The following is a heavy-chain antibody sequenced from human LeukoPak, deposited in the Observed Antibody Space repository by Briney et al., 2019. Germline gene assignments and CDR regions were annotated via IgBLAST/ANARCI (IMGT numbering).Heavy chain of an antibody. CDR3: ARDPPYH. CDR1: GFTFSSYE. V-gene: IGHV3-48*03. CDR2: ILNSGTTT. J-gene: IGHJ5*02. Sequence: GGSLRLSCAASGFTFSSYEMNWVRQAPGKGLEWVSYILNSGTTTYYADSVKGRFTISRDNAKNSLYLQMNSLRAEDTGVYYCARDPPYHWGQGILVTVSS.